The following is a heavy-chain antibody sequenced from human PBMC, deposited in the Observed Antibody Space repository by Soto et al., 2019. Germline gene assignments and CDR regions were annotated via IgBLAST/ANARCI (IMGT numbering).Heavy chain of an antibody. V-gene: IGHV1-8*01. CDR1: GYTFSSYE. CDR2: MNPDSGKT. D-gene: IGHD4-17*01. Sequence: QVQLLQSGAEVKKPGASVKVSCKASGYTFSSYEINWVRQATGQGLEYLGWMNPDSGKTACVQKFQGRVTMTWDTSITTAYMELSSLRSDDTAVYFCARGIKYGAYSRWFDPWGQGTLVTVSS. CDR3: ARGIKYGAYSRWFDP. J-gene: IGHJ5*02.